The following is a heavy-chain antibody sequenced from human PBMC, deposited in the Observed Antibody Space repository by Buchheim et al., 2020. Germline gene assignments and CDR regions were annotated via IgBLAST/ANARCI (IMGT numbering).Heavy chain of an antibody. Sequence: EVQLLESGGGLVQPGGSLRLSCAASGFTFSSYAMSWVRQAPGKGLEWVSAISGSGGSTYYAAYVKGRFTISSDNSKNTLYLQKNSLRAEDTAVYYCAKAPDPYSSMMIFQHWGQGTL. J-gene: IGHJ1*01. V-gene: IGHV3-23*01. CDR2: ISGSGGST. D-gene: IGHD6-13*01. CDR3: AKAPDPYSSMMIFQH. CDR1: GFTFSSYA.